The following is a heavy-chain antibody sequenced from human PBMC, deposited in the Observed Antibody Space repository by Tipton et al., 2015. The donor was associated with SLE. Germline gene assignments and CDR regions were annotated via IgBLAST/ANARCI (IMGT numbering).Heavy chain of an antibody. CDR3: ARASLGKGWYFGL. Sequence: TLSLTCTVSGDSISSGSYYWSCLRQPAGKGLEWIGRIYTSGSANYNSSLKRRVTISLDTSRNQISLKLSSVTAADTAVYYWARASLGKGWYFGLWGRGTRVTVSS. V-gene: IGHV4-61*02. CDR2: IYTSGSA. J-gene: IGHJ2*01. CDR1: GDSISSGSYY. D-gene: IGHD7-27*01.